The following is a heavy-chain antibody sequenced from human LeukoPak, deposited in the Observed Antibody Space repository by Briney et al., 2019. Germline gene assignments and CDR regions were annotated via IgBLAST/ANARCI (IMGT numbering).Heavy chain of an antibody. J-gene: IGHJ4*02. CDR3: TRSLNYFTSGTSRRDFDS. Sequence: GGSLRLSYTASGFTFSHYGMIWVRQAPGKGLEWVSAINDGDDGQYYADSVKGRFTISRDNSKNTLFLQMNNLRAEDTALYYCTRSLNYFTSGTSRRDFDSWGQGTLVTVSS. D-gene: IGHD3-10*01. V-gene: IGHV3-23*01. CDR2: INDGDDGQ. CDR1: GFTFSHYG.